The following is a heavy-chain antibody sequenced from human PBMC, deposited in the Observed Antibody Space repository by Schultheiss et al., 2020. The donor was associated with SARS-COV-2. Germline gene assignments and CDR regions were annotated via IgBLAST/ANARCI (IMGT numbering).Heavy chain of an antibody. CDR2: FYNTGIT. CDR3: ARRKVGATGDDAFDI. J-gene: IGHJ3*02. D-gene: IGHD1-26*01. V-gene: IGHV4-59*08. CDR1: GGSISSYY. Sequence: SQTLSLTCTVSGGSISSYYWSWIRQPPGKGLEWIGYFYNTGITNYNPSLTSRVTISVDTSKNQFSLKLSSVTAADTAVYYCARRKVGATGDDAFDIWGQGTTVTGSS.